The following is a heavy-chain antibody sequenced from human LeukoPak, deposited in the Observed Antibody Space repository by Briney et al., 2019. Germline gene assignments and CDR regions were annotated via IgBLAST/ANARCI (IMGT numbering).Heavy chain of an antibody. CDR3: ARIGKQLNWFDP. CDR1: GYTFTGYY. Sequence: ASVKVSCKASGYTFTGYYMHWLRQAPGQGLEWMGWINPNSGSTNYAQKFQGRVTMTRDTSITTVYMELSRLTSDDTAVYYCARIGKQLNWFDPWGQGTLVTVSS. D-gene: IGHD6-13*01. V-gene: IGHV1-2*02. J-gene: IGHJ5*02. CDR2: INPNSGST.